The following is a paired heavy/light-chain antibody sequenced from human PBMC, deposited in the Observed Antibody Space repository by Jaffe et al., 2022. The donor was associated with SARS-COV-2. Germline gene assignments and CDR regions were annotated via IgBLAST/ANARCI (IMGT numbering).Heavy chain of an antibody. CDR3: AKHWELRRHFDY. J-gene: IGHJ4*02. CDR1: GFTFSNYA. CDR2: ISVSGGST. Sequence: EVQLLESGGGLVQPGGSLRLSCAASGFTFSNYAMSWVRQAPGKGLEWVSAISVSGGSTYYADSVKGRFTISRDNSKNTVYLQMNSLRAEDTALYYCAKHWELRRHFDYWGQGTLVTVSS. D-gene: IGHD1-26*01. V-gene: IGHV3-23*01.
Light chain of an antibody. V-gene: IGKV1-39*01. CDR2: AAS. Sequence: DIQMTQSPSSLSASVGDRVTITCRASQSISSYLNWYQQKPGKAPKLLIYAASSLQSGVPSRFSGSGSGTDFTLTISSLQPEDFATYYCQQSYSTPIYTFGQGTKLEIK. J-gene: IGKJ2*01. CDR3: QQSYSTPIYT. CDR1: QSISSY.